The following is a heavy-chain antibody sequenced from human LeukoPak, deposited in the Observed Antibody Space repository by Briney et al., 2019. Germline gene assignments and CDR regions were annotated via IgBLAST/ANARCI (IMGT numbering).Heavy chain of an antibody. Sequence: PSETLSLTCAVYGGSFSGYYWSWIRQPPGKGLEWIGEINHSGSTNYNPSLKSRVTISVDTSKNQFSLKLSPVTAADTAVYYCARGTTVNMNDYWGQGTLVTVSS. CDR2: INHSGST. V-gene: IGHV4-34*01. CDR3: ARGTTVNMNDY. CDR1: GGSFSGYY. D-gene: IGHD4-17*01. J-gene: IGHJ4*02.